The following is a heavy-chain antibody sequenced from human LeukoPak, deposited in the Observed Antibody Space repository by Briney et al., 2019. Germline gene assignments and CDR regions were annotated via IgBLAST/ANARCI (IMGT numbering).Heavy chain of an antibody. J-gene: IGHJ4*02. V-gene: IGHV3-21*04. CDR2: ISSGSSYI. Sequence: GGSLRLSCAASGFTFSSYEMNWVRQAPGKGLEWVSSISSGSSYIYYADSVKGRFTISRDNAKNSLYLQMNSLRAEDTAVYYCARRAGAYSHPYDYWGQGTLVTVSS. D-gene: IGHD4/OR15-4a*01. CDR3: ARRAGAYSHPYDY. CDR1: GFTFSSYE.